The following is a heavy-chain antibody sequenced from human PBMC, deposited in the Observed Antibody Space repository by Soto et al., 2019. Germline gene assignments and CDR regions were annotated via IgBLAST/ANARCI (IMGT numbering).Heavy chain of an antibody. CDR1: GYTFTSYY. D-gene: IGHD4-4*01. V-gene: IGHV1-46*01. J-gene: IGHJ4*02. CDR2: INPSGGST. Sequence: ASVKVSCKASGYTFTSYYMYWVRQAPGQGLEWMGIINPSGGSTSYAQKFQGRVTMTRDTSTSTVYMELSSLRSEDTAVYYCARDLVDTLGYSNYAFDYWGQGTLVTVSS. CDR3: ARDLVDTLGYSNYAFDY.